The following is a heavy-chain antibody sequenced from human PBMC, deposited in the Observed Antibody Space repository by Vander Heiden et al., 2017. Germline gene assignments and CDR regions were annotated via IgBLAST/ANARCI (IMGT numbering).Heavy chain of an antibody. CDR1: GFTVSSSW. Sequence: VQLVESGGGLVQPGGSLRLSCVDSGFTVSSSWRHWVRKAPGTGRVWLSRMNSDGSTTDYADSVKGRFTISRDNAKNTLYLQMNGLRAEDTAVYYCARAGFFRFDYWGQGILVTVSS. CDR2: MNSDGSTT. D-gene: IGHD3-3*01. CDR3: ARAGFFRFDY. V-gene: IGHV3-74*01. J-gene: IGHJ4*02.